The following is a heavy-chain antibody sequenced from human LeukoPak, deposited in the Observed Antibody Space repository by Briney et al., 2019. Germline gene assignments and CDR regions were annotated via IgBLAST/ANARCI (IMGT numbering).Heavy chain of an antibody. CDR3: AKVGSGGTYSFDY. J-gene: IGHJ4*02. CDR2: ISGSGGST. Sequence: GGSLRLSCAASGFTFSSYAMSWVRQAPGKGLEWVSAISGSGGSTYYADSVKGRFTISRDNAKNSLYLQMNSLRAEDTAVYYCAKVGSGGTYSFDYWGQGTLVTVSS. D-gene: IGHD1-26*01. V-gene: IGHV3-23*01. CDR1: GFTFSSYA.